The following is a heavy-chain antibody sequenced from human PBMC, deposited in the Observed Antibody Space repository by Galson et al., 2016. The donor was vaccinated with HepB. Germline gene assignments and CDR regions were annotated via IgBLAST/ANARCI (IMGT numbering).Heavy chain of an antibody. D-gene: IGHD2-2*01. CDR2: IRGCGTST. CDR3: ARDPGYCNSINCRGDAFDI. J-gene: IGHJ3*02. V-gene: IGHV3-23*01. Sequence: SLRLSCAASGFTFDNYGMTWVRQASGKGLEWVSIIRGCGTSTYYADSVKGRFTISRDNAKNSLYRQMNSLRAEDTAVYYCARDPGYCNSINCRGDAFDIWCQGTLVTVSS. CDR1: GFTFDNYG.